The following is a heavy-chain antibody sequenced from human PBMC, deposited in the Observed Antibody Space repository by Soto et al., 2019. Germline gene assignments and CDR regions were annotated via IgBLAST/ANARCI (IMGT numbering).Heavy chain of an antibody. Sequence: QVQLVQSGAEVKKPGASVKVSCKASGYTFTSYGISWVRQAPGQGLEWMGWISAYNGNTNYAQKLQGRVTMTTDTSTSTAYXXXRSLXXXXXXXXXXXXXXDSSGHGYYYYGMDVWGQGTTVTVSS. D-gene: IGHD3-22*01. V-gene: IGHV1-18*01. J-gene: IGHJ6*02. CDR3: XXXXDSSGHGYYYYGMDV. CDR2: ISAYNGNT. CDR1: GYTFTSYG.